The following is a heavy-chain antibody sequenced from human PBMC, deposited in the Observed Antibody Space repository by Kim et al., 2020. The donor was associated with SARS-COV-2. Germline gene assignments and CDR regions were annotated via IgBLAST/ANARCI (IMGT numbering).Heavy chain of an antibody. J-gene: IGHJ4*02. V-gene: IGHV1-18*01. D-gene: IGHD1-26*01. CDR3: ARVYGRGYYGDYFDY. Sequence: ASVKVSCKASGYTFTSYGISWVRQAPGQGLEWMGWINAYNGNPNYAQKLQGRVIMTTDTSTSTAYLELRGLRSDDTAVYYCARVYGRGYYGDYFDYWGQGTLVTVSP. CDR1: GYTFTSYG. CDR2: INAYNGNP.